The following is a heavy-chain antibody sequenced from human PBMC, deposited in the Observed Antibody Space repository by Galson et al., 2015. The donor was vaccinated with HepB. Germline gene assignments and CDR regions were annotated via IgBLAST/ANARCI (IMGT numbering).Heavy chain of an antibody. CDR1: GFTFSSYA. CDR3: AREGGLEMATIPFDI. Sequence: SLRLSCAASGFTFSSYAMHWVRQAPGKGLEWVAVISYDGSNKYYADSVKGRFTISRDNSKDTLYVQMNSLRAEDTAVYYCAREGGLEMATIPFDIWGQGTMVTVSS. V-gene: IGHV3-30-3*01. CDR2: ISYDGSNK. D-gene: IGHD5-24*01. J-gene: IGHJ3*02.